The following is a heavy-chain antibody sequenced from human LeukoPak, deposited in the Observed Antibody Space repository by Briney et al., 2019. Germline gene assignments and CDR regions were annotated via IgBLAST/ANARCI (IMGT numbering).Heavy chain of an antibody. CDR1: GDAISSGHHY. CDR3: ARAVEYSSSSIEH. J-gene: IGHJ4*02. D-gene: IGHD6-6*01. V-gene: IGHV4-30-2*01. Sequence: PSETLSLTCTVSGDAISSGHHYWSWIRQPPGKGLEWIGYIYHSGSPNYNPSLKSRVTISVVRSKNQFSLSLSSVTAADTAVYYCARAVEYSSSSIEHWGQGTLVTVSS. CDR2: IYHSGSP.